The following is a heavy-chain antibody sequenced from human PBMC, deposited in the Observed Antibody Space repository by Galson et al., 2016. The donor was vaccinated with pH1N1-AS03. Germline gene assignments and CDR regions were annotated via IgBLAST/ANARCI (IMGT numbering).Heavy chain of an antibody. D-gene: IGHD2-8*02. V-gene: IGHV4-59*08. CDR1: GGSLKNKY. CDR3: ARQGCTGSSCYSYFDS. Sequence: ETLSLPCSVSGGSLKNKYWSWIRQTPEKGLEWIGQIYYSGSTKFNPSLQSRVTISVDMSKKQFSLRLRSVTAADTAVYFCARQGCTGSSCYSYFDSWGQGTQVIVSS. CDR2: IYYSGST. J-gene: IGHJ4*02.